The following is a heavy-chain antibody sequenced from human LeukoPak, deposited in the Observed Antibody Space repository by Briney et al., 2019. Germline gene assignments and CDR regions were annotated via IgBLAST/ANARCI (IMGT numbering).Heavy chain of an antibody. V-gene: IGHV4-59*01. CDR3: AREDPQTTVPEGMDV. CDR2: IYYSGTT. D-gene: IGHD4-17*01. CDR1: GGSISYYY. Sequence: PSETLSLTCNVSGGSISYYYWSWIRQSPGKGLEWIGYIYYSGTTNYNPSLKSRVTISVDTSKNQFSLQLRSVTAADTAVYYCAREDPQTTVPEGMDVWGQGTTVTVSS. J-gene: IGHJ6*02.